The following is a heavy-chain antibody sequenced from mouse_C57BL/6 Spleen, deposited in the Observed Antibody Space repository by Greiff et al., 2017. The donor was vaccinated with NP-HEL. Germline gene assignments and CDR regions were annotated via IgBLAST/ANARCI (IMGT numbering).Heavy chain of an antibody. V-gene: IGHV3-6*01. D-gene: IGHD4-1*01. J-gene: IGHJ2*01. Sequence: EVQLQESGPGLVKPSQSLSLTCSVTGYSITSGYYWNWIRQFPGNKLEWMGYISYDGSNNYNPSLKNRISITRDTSKNQFFLKLNSVTTEDTATYYCARDRTGGFDYWGQGTTLTVSS. CDR2: ISYDGSN. CDR3: ARDRTGGFDY. CDR1: GYSITSGYY.